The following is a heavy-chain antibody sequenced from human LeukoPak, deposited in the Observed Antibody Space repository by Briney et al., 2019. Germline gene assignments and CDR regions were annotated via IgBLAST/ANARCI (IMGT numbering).Heavy chain of an antibody. CDR2: IYSGGST. V-gene: IGHV3-53*01. D-gene: IGHD1-26*01. CDR3: ARDGGYGSYVSPSNWYFDL. Sequence: GGSLRLSCAASGFTVSSNYMSWVRQAPGKGLEWVSVIYSGGSTYYADSVKGRFTISRDNSKNTLYPQMNNLRAEDTAVYYCARDGGYGSYVSPSNWYFDLWGRGTLVTVSS. J-gene: IGHJ2*01. CDR1: GFTVSSNY.